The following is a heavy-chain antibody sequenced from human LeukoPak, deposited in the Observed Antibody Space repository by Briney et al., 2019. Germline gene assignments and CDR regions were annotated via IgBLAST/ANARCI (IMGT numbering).Heavy chain of an antibody. CDR1: GGTFSSYA. J-gene: IGHJ4*02. Sequence: SVNVSCKASGGTFSSYAISWVRQAPGQGLEWMGGIIPIFGTANYAQKFQGRVTITADESTSTAYMELSSLKTEDTAVYYCVTEAVTGDGSGTKYKIAGDYWGQGTLVTVSS. CDR2: IIPIFGTA. V-gene: IGHV1-69*13. D-gene: IGHD3-10*01. CDR3: VTEAVTGDGSGTKYKIAGDY.